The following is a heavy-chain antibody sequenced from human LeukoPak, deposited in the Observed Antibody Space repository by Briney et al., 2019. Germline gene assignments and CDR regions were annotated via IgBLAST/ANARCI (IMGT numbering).Heavy chain of an antibody. V-gene: IGHV3-53*04. CDR3: VGGIAEPRTGPWFAP. J-gene: IGHJ5*02. CDR1: GFTVSSNY. CDR2: IYSGGST. Sequence: GGSLRLSWAASGFTVSSNYVSWVRQAPGEGLEWVSVIYSGGSTYSAGFVKGRFTISRHNSKNTRYLQRNSRRSEDTPVYYCVGGIAEPRTGPWFAPWGHGTLVTVSS. D-gene: IGHD1-14*01.